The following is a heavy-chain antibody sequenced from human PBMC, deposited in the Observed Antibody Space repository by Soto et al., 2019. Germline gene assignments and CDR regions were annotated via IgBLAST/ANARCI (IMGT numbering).Heavy chain of an antibody. Sequence: ASVKVSCKASGGTFSSYAISWVRQAPGQGLEWMGGIIPIFGTANYAQKFQGRVTITADESTSTAYMELSSLRSEDTAEYYCAREYDSSSWSNWFDPWGQGTLVTVSS. V-gene: IGHV1-69*13. J-gene: IGHJ5*02. CDR2: IIPIFGTA. D-gene: IGHD6-13*01. CDR3: AREYDSSSWSNWFDP. CDR1: GGTFSSYA.